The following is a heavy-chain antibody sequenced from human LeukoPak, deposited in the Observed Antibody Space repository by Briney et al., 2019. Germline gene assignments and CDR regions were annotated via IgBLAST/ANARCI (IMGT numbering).Heavy chain of an antibody. D-gene: IGHD1-26*01. CDR2: IKEDESAK. J-gene: IGHJ4*02. V-gene: IGHV3-7*01. Sequence: GGSLRLSCAASGFTFSTYWMAWVRQAPGKGLEWVANIKEDESAKHQADSVKGRFTIFRDNAQNSVYLQMSSLRGEDTAVYYCARDVGGSLDYWGQGTLVTVYS. CDR3: ARDVGGSLDY. CDR1: GFTFSTYW.